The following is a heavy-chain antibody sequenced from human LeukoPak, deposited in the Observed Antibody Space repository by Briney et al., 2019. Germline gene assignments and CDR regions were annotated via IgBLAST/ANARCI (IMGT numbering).Heavy chain of an antibody. CDR2: ISAYNGNT. V-gene: IGHV1-18*01. D-gene: IGHD6-6*01. CDR1: GYTFTSYG. CDR3: ARDGYSSSSEFPNWFDP. J-gene: IGHJ5*02. Sequence: ASVKVSCKAPGYTFTSYGISWVRQAPGQGLEWMGWISAYNGNTNYAQKLQGRVTMTTDTSTSTAYMELRSLRSDDTAVYYCARDGYSSSSEFPNWFDPWGQGTLVTVSS.